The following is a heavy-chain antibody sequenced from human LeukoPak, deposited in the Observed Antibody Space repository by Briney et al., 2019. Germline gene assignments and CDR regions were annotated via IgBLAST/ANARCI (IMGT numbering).Heavy chain of an antibody. Sequence: ASVKVSCKASGYIFSDYYMHWVRQAPGQGLEWLGWINPKSGAADYAQQFRGRVTMTRDTSINTDYMELSRLTSDDTAVYYCAKEVVSMIVGVLYGMDVWGQGTAVTVSS. V-gene: IGHV1-2*02. J-gene: IGHJ6*02. CDR3: AKEVVSMIVGVLYGMDV. CDR1: GYIFSDYY. CDR2: INPKSGAA. D-gene: IGHD3-22*01.